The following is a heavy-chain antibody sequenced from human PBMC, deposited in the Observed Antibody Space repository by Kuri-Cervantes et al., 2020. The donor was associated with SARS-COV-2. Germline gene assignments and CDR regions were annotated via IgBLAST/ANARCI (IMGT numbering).Heavy chain of an antibody. CDR2: MNPNSGNT. J-gene: IGHJ5*02. Sequence: ASVKVSCKASTYTFTTYDINWVRQATGQGLEWMGWMNPNSGNTGYAQKFQGRVTITRNTSISTAYMEVNSLTSEDTAVYFCARGQGYCTANSCSWNWFDPWGQGTQVTVSS. D-gene: IGHD2-8*02. CDR3: ARGQGYCTANSCSWNWFDP. CDR1: TYTFTTYD. V-gene: IGHV1-8*03.